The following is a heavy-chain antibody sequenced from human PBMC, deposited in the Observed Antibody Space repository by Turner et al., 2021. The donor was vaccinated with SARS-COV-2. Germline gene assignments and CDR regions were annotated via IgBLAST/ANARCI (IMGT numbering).Heavy chain of an antibody. J-gene: IGHJ5*02. CDR2: TSIGGKTV. D-gene: IGHD3-3*01. CDR1: GFIFSAYY. CDR3: VRDPVTYYDLWTGDPDT. V-gene: IGHV3-11*01. Sequence: VQVVEAGGGLVKPEWSLILSCVASGFIFSAYYMSWIRQCVGKEQGRGSYTSIGGKTVCYEDYFRGRVNVSSDNAKNKLILEMNRLRNDVTAEYYCVRDPVTYYDLWTGDPDTWGQGTMVTVSS.